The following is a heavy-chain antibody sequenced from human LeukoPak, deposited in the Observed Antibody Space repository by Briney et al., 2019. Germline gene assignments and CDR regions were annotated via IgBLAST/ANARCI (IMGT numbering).Heavy chain of an antibody. J-gene: IGHJ1*01. D-gene: IGHD3-9*01. Sequence: SGGSLRLSCAASGFTFRSYAMSWVRQAPGKGLEWVSAFSGSGGSTYYADSVKGRFTISRDNSKNTLYLQMNSLRAEDTAVYYCAKDLERYFDWLLSEGYFQHWGQGTLVTVSS. V-gene: IGHV3-23*01. CDR3: AKDLERYFDWLLSEGYFQH. CDR1: GFTFRSYA. CDR2: FSGSGGST.